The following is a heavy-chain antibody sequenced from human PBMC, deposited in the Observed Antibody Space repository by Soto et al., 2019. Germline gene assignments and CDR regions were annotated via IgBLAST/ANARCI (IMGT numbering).Heavy chain of an antibody. J-gene: IGHJ5*02. Sequence: QVQLVQSGAEVKKPGSSMKVSCKASGGTFNSYDINWVRQAPGQGLEWMGGIIPIVETPKYAQKFQGRVTITADESTNTVYMELSSLRSEDMAMYYCARLSRPNYYDTSGFFKDNWFDPWGQGTLVTVSS. V-gene: IGHV1-69*01. D-gene: IGHD3-22*01. CDR1: GGTFNSYD. CDR3: ARLSRPNYYDTSGFFKDNWFDP. CDR2: IIPIVETP.